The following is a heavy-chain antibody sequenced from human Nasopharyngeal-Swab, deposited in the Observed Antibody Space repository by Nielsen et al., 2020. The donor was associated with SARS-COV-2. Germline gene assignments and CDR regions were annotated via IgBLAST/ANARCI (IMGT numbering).Heavy chain of an antibody. V-gene: IGHV3-53*01. Sequence: GESLKISCEVSGFSVSYNYMSWVRQAPGKGLGWVAVIYSRGETHYTDSVRGRFTISRDNSKNTLYLQMNSLRAEDTAVYYCAKDNGGNFGYWGQGTLVTVSS. CDR3: AKDNGGNFGY. J-gene: IGHJ4*02. CDR2: IYSRGET. CDR1: GFSVSYNY. D-gene: IGHD4-23*01.